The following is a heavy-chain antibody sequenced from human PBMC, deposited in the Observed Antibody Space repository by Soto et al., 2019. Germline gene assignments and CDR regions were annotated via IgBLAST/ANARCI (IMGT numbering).Heavy chain of an antibody. CDR2: IYSGGST. CDR1: GFTVSSNY. V-gene: IGHV3-66*01. CDR3: GREGVSIWGSYRLYYFDY. Sequence: EVQLVESGGGLVQPGGSLRLSCAASGFTVSSNYMSWVRQAPGKGLEWGSVIYSGGSTYYADSVKGRFTISSDNSKNTLYLQMNSLRAEDTAVYYCGREGVSIWGSYRLYYFDYWGQGTLVTVSS. J-gene: IGHJ4*02. D-gene: IGHD3-16*02.